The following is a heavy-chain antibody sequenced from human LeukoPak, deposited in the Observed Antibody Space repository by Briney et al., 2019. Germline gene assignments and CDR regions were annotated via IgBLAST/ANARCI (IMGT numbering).Heavy chain of an antibody. CDR1: GFTFSSYS. V-gene: IGHV3-48*02. CDR3: ARDGERWLQLSYYYYGMDV. Sequence: PRGPLRLSCAASGFTFSSYSMNWVRQAPGKGLEWVSYIRSSGSTIYYADSVKGRFTISRDNAKNSLYLQMNSLRDEDTAVYYCARDGERWLQLSYYYYGMDVWGQGTTVTVSS. CDR2: IRSSGSTI. D-gene: IGHD5-24*01. J-gene: IGHJ6*02.